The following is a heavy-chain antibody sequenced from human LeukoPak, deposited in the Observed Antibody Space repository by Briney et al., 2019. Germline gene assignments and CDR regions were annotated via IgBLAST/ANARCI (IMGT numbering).Heavy chain of an antibody. V-gene: IGHV4-38-2*02. CDR3: ASPSSSWYAGLFDY. J-gene: IGHJ4*02. CDR2: IYHSGST. Sequence: SETLSLTCTVSGYSISSGYYWGWIRQPPGKGLEWIGSIYHSGSTYYNPSLKSRVTISVDTSKNQFSLKLSSVTAADTAVYYCASPSSSWYAGLFDYWGQGTLVTVSS. CDR1: GYSISSGYY. D-gene: IGHD6-13*01.